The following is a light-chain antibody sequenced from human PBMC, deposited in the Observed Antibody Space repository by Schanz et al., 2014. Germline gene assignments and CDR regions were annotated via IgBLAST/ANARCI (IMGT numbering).Light chain of an antibody. CDR3: QQRSKWPLT. CDR2: VSS. Sequence: EIVLTQSPATLSVSPGERATLSCRASQSVSSNLAWYQQRPGRAPRVLIYVSSSRASGIPDRFSGSGSGTDFTLTISSLEPEDFAVYYCQQRSKWPLTFGPGTKVDLK. CDR1: QSVSSN. J-gene: IGKJ3*01. V-gene: IGKV3-11*01.